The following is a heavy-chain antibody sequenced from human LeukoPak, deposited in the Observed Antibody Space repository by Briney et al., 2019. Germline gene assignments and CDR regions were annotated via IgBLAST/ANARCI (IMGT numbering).Heavy chain of an antibody. CDR2: ISSSSTYT. Sequence: PGGSLRLSCAASGFTFRTYSMNWVRQAPGKGLEWVSSISSSSTYTYYADPVKGRFTISRDNAKNSLYLQMNSLRADDTAVYYCAKLVAAIGGYYFDYWGQGTLVTVSS. CDR1: GFTFRTYS. J-gene: IGHJ4*02. CDR3: AKLVAAIGGYYFDY. D-gene: IGHD5-12*01. V-gene: IGHV3-21*01.